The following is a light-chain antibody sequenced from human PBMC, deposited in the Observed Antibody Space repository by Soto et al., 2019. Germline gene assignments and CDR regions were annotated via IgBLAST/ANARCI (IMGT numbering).Light chain of an antibody. Sequence: DIVMTQSPPTLPVTPGEPASISCRSSQSLLHSNGYNFLDWYLQKPGQSPQLLIYVGSNRPSGVPDRFSGSGSGTDFTLKISRVEAVDVGIYYCMQARQPPYTFGQGTNLEIK. J-gene: IGKJ2*01. CDR3: MQARQPPYT. CDR1: QSLLHSNGYNF. V-gene: IGKV2-28*01. CDR2: VGS.